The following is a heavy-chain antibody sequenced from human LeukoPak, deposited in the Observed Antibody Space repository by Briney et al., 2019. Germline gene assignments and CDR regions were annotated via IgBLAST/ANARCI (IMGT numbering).Heavy chain of an antibody. D-gene: IGHD3-3*01. CDR1: GLTFSSHW. J-gene: IGHJ4*02. CDR3: AKDYDFWSGYYPD. V-gene: IGHV3-74*01. CDR2: ITNDGSST. Sequence: GGSLRLSCAASGLTFSSHWMHWVRQAPGKGLVWVSRITNDGSSTTYADSVKGRFTISRDNSKNTLYLQMNSLRAEDTAVYYCAKDYDFWSGYYPDWGQGTLVTVSS.